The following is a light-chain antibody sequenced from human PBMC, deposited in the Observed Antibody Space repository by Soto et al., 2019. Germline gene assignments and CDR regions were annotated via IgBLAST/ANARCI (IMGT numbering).Light chain of an antibody. CDR1: QSVNSW. Sequence: DIQMTQSPSTLSASVGDRVTITCRASQSVNSWVAWYQQKPGKAPKALIYDASRLESGVPSRFSGSGSGTEFTLTISSLQPDDFATYYCQQYISYSWTFGQGTKVDIK. CDR2: DAS. V-gene: IGKV1-5*01. CDR3: QQYISYSWT. J-gene: IGKJ1*01.